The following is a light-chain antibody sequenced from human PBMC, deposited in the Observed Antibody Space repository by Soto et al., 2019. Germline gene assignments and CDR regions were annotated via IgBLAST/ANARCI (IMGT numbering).Light chain of an antibody. J-gene: IGKJ2*01. V-gene: IGKV1-33*01. CDR2: DAA. CDR3: QQFQSAPYT. Sequence: DIQMTQSPSSLSASVGDRVTITCRASQSISSYLNWYQQTSGKAPRLLIYDAAHLETGVSSRFSGSGSGTHFTFTISSLQPEDVATYYCQQFQSAPYTFGQGTKVDIK. CDR1: QSISSY.